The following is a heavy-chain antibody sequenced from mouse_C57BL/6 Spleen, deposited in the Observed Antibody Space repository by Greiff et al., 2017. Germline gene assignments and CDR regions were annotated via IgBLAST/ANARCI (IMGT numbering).Heavy chain of an antibody. Sequence: QVQLQQSGAELVKPGASVKISCKASGYAFSSYWMNWVKQRPGKGLEWIGQIYPGDGDTNYNGKFKGKATLTADKSASTAYMQLSSLTSEDSAVYFCARVGIGARYFDVWGTGTTVTVSS. CDR1: GYAFSSYW. CDR3: ARVGIGARYFDV. D-gene: IGHD3-1*01. J-gene: IGHJ1*03. V-gene: IGHV1-80*01. CDR2: IYPGDGDT.